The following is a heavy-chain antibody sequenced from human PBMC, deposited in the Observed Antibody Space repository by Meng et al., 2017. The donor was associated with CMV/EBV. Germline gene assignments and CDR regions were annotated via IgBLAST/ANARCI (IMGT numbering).Heavy chain of an antibody. V-gene: IGHV3-66*02. CDR1: RFTVSSYY. D-gene: IGHD4-17*01. CDR3: ARDGPYGDPLHY. J-gene: IGHJ4*02. Sequence: GESLKIPCAASRFTVSSYYMSWVRQAPGKGLEWVSVIYSGGSTYYADSVKGRFTISRDNSKNTLYLQMNSLRAEDTAVYYCARDGPYGDPLHYWGQGTLVTVSS. CDR2: IYSGGST.